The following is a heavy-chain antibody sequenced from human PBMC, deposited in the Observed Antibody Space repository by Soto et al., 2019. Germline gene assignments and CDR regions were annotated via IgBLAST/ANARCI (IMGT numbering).Heavy chain of an antibody. CDR1: GFTFRSYG. Sequence: PGGSLRLSCAASGFTFRSYGMHWVRQAPGKGLEWVAVIWYDGSNKYYADSVKGRFTISRDNSKNTLYLQMNSLRAEDTAVYYCARGGGSAVAGDYYYYGMDVWGQGTTVTVSS. CDR3: ARGGGSAVAGDYYYYGMDV. CDR2: IWYDGSNK. D-gene: IGHD6-19*01. J-gene: IGHJ6*02. V-gene: IGHV3-33*01.